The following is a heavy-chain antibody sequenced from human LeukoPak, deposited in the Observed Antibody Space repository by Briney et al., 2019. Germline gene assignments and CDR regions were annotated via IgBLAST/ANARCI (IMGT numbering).Heavy chain of an antibody. CDR2: IYSGGSA. V-gene: IGHV3-53*01. CDR1: GFTFSSSA. D-gene: IGHD6-19*01. Sequence: GGSLRLSCAASGFTFSSSAMSWVRQAPGKGLEWVSVIYSGGSAYSADSVKGRFTISKDNSKNTLYLQMNSLRAEDTAVYYCARVAEAGYFDYWGQGTLVTVSS. J-gene: IGHJ4*02. CDR3: ARVAEAGYFDY.